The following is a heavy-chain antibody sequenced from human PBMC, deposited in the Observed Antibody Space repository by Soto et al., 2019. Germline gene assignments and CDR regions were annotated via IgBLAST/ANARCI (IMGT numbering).Heavy chain of an antibody. CDR3: AREDIVVVPAALDY. Sequence: ASVKVSCKASGYTFTSYGISWVRQAPGQGLEWMGWISAYNGNTNYAQKFQGRVTITADKSTSTAYMELSSLRSEDTAVYYCAREDIVVVPAALDYWGQGTLVTVSS. CDR1: GYTFTSYG. D-gene: IGHD2-2*01. V-gene: IGHV1-18*01. CDR2: ISAYNGNT. J-gene: IGHJ4*02.